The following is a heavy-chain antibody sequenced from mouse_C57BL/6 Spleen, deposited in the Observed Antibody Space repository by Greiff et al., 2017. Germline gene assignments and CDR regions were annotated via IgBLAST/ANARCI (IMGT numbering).Heavy chain of an antibody. CDR1: GYSFTDYN. V-gene: IGHV1-39*01. J-gene: IGHJ4*01. CDR2: INPNYGTT. Sequence: EVQLKQSGPELVKPGASVKISCKASGYSFTDYNMNWVKQSNGKSLEWIGVINPNYGTTSYNQKFKGKATLTVDQSSSTAYMQLNSLTSEDSAVYYCARSYYYGSSYAMDYWGQGTSVTVSS. D-gene: IGHD1-1*01. CDR3: ARSYYYGSSYAMDY.